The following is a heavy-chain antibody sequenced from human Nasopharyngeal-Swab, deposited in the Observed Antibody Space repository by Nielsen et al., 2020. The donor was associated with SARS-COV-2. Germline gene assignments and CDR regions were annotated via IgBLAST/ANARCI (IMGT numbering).Heavy chain of an antibody. J-gene: IGHJ3*02. V-gene: IGHV3-7*05. CDR1: GFTFSSSW. CDR2: IKEDGSEQ. CDR3: ARAPITMIVVVDAFDI. Sequence: GESLKISCAGSGFTFSSSWMSWVRQAPGKGLEWVASIKEDGSEQYYVDSVKGRFTISRDNAKNSLYLQMNSLRDEDTAVYYCARAPITMIVVVDAFDIWGQGTMVTVSS. D-gene: IGHD3-22*01.